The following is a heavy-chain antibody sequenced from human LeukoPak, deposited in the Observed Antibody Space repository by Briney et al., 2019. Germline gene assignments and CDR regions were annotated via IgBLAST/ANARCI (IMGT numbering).Heavy chain of an antibody. V-gene: IGHV3-23*01. CDR2: ISGRSGDT. Sequence: GGPLRLSCAASVFTFSPYAMSWVRQAPGKGLEWVSSISGRSGDTYYADSVKRLLTIPRHNSNNTLYLEMNSLRAEDTAVHSCPKARYYFHSSGYSGLDSWGQGTLPTVSS. CDR3: PKARYYFHSSGYSGLDS. J-gene: IGHJ4*02. D-gene: IGHD3-22*01. CDR1: VFTFSPYA.